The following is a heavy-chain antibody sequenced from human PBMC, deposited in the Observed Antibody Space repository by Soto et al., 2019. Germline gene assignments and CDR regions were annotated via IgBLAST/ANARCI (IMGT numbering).Heavy chain of an antibody. D-gene: IGHD2-21*02. V-gene: IGHV1-69*13. CDR3: ARHDCGGDCFGIRQTYYYYYGMDV. CDR1: GGTFSSYA. J-gene: IGHJ6*02. CDR2: IIPIFGTA. Sequence: GASVKVSCKASGGTFSSYAISWVRQAPGQGLEWMGGIIPIFGTANYAQKFQGRVTITADESTSTAYMELSSLRSEDTAVYYCARHDCGGDCFGIRQTYYYYYGMDVWGQGTTVTVSS.